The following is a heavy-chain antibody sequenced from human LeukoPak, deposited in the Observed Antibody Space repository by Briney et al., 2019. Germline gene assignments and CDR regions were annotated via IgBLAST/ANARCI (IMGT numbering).Heavy chain of an antibody. D-gene: IGHD6-13*01. CDR3: ATGQQLVWEGFDY. V-gene: IGHV1-24*01. J-gene: IGHJ4*02. CDR1: GYTLTELS. CDR2: FDPEEGET. Sequence: GASVKVSCKVSGYTLTELSMHWVRQAPGKGLEWMGGFDPEEGETIHAQKFQGRVTMTEDTSTDTAYMELSSLRSEDTAVYYCATGQQLVWEGFDYWGQGTLVTVSS.